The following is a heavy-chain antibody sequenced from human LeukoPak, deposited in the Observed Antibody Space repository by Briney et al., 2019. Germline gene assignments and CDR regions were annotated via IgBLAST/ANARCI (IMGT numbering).Heavy chain of an antibody. CDR3: AKDPVDY. Sequence: GGSLRLSCAASGFTFSSYGMHWVRQAPGKGPEWVAVISYDGSNKYYADSVKGRFTISRDNSKNTLYLQMNSLRAEDTAVYYCAKDPVDYWGQGTLVTVSS. CDR1: GFTFSSYG. CDR2: ISYDGSNK. J-gene: IGHJ4*02. V-gene: IGHV3-30*18.